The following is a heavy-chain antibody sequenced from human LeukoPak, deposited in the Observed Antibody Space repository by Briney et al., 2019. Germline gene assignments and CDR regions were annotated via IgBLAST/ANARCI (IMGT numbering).Heavy chain of an antibody. CDR2: IKQDGSEK. CDR1: GFTFSSYG. J-gene: IGHJ4*02. D-gene: IGHD1-26*01. CDR3: ASDKIVGATKFDY. Sequence: GRSLRLSCAASGFTFSSYGMHWVRQAPGKGLEWVANIKQDGSEKYYVDSVKGRFTISRDNVKNSLYLQMNSLRAEDTAVCYCASDKIVGATKFDYWGQGTLVTVSS. V-gene: IGHV3-7*01.